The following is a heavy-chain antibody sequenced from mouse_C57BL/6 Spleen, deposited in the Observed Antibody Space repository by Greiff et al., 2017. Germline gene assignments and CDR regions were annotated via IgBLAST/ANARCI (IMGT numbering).Heavy chain of an antibody. V-gene: IGHV14-4*01. Sequence: EVQLQQSGAELVRPGASVKLSCTASGFNIKDDYMHWVKQRPEQGLEWIGWIEPENGDTEYASKFQGKATITADTSSNTAYLQLSSLTSEDTAVYYCTRIYDGYSLGYWGQGTTLTVSS. CDR3: TRIYDGYSLGY. J-gene: IGHJ2*01. D-gene: IGHD2-3*01. CDR1: GFNIKDDY. CDR2: IEPENGDT.